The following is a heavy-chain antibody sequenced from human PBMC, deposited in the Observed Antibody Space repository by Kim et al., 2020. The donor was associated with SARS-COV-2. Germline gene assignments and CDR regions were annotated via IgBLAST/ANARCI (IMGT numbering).Heavy chain of an antibody. V-gene: IGHV3-23*01. CDR2: ISGSGGST. CDR1: GFTFSSYA. J-gene: IGHJ6*02. CDR3: AKGEVVRGVNYYYGMDV. Sequence: GGSLRLSCAASGFTFSSYAMSWVRQAPGKGLEWVSAISGSGGSTYYADSVKGRFTISRDNSKNTLYLQMNSLRAEDTAVYYCAKGEVVRGVNYYYGMDVWGQGTTVTVSS. D-gene: IGHD3-10*01.